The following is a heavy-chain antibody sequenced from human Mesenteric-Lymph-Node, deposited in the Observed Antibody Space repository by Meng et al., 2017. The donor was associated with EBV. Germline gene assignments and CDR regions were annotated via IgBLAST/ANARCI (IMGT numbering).Heavy chain of an antibody. CDR2: ISHSGST. D-gene: IGHD3-16*01. CDR3: ARGRSYVSGVIDP. J-gene: IGHJ5*02. V-gene: IGHV4-34*01. Sequence: HLQPVAPGFFMPTNTLTPRGPFFGASFTVYYCDRIRHLPVKGLEVIGEISHSGSTNYNPSLKSRVTISVDTSKNQFSLKLSSVIAADTAVYYCARGRSYVSGVIDPWGQGTLVTVSS. CDR1: GASFTVYY.